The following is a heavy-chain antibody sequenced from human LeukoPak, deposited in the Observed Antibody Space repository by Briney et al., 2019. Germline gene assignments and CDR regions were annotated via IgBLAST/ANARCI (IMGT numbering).Heavy chain of an antibody. V-gene: IGHV3-23*01. CDR2: ISGGGSST. J-gene: IGHJ3*02. CDR3: ARDWPSKWEQLTDYDAVDI. D-gene: IGHD1-26*01. Sequence: PGGSLRVSCAASGFTFSSYAMSWVRQSPGKGLEWVSSISGGGSSTYYADSVKGRFTISRDNSKITLYLQMNSLRAEDTAVYYCARDWPSKWEQLTDYDAVDIWGQGTMVTVSS. CDR1: GFTFSSYA.